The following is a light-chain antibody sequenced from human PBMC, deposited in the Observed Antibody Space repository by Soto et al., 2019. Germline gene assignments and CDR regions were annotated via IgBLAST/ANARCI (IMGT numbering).Light chain of an antibody. CDR3: QQYGGSPPYT. CDR2: RAS. V-gene: IGKV3-20*01. J-gene: IGKJ2*01. CDR1: QSVSGIY. Sequence: EIVLTQSPGTLSLSPGERATLSCRASQSVSGIYLAWYQQKPGQAPRLLIYRASSRATGIPDRFSGSGSGTDFTLTISRLEPEDFAVYYCQQYGGSPPYTFGQGTKLEIK.